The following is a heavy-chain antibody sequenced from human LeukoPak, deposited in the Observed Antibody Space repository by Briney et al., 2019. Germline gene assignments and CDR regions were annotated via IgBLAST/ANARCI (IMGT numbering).Heavy chain of an antibody. D-gene: IGHD3-3*01. Sequence: SETLSLTCAVSGYFISSGYYWGWIRQPPGKGLEWIGSIYRSGSTYYNPSLKSRVTISVDTSKNQFSLDVSSVTAADTALYYCARRDRNYERFDSWGQGTLVTVSS. V-gene: IGHV4-38-2*01. CDR2: IYRSGST. CDR3: ARRDRNYERFDS. CDR1: GYFISSGYY. J-gene: IGHJ4*02.